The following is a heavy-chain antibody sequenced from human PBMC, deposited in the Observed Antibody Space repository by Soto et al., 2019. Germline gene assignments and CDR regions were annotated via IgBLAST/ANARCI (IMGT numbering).Heavy chain of an antibody. J-gene: IGHJ4*02. CDR3: ARGGVVVITTPFDY. Sequence: SETLSLTCTVSGGCIRSSSYYWGWIRQPPGKGLEWIGSIYYSGSTYYNPSLKSRVTISVDTSKNQFSLKLSSVTAADTAVYYCARGGVVVITTPFDYWGQGTLVTVSS. CDR1: GGCIRSSSYY. D-gene: IGHD3-22*01. V-gene: IGHV4-39*01. CDR2: IYYSGST.